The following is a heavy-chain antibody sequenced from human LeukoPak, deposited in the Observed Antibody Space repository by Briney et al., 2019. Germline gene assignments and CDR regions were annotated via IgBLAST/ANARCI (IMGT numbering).Heavy chain of an antibody. Sequence: SETLSLTCAVYGGSFSGYYWSWIRQPPGKGLEWIGEINHSGSTNHNPSLKSRVTISVDTSKNQFSLKLSSVTAADTAVYYCARGRGPLGKYYYGSGSYYKSPTNFDYWGQGTLVTVSS. CDR2: INHSGST. D-gene: IGHD3-10*01. CDR1: GGSFSGYY. CDR3: ARGRGPLGKYYYGSGSYYKSPTNFDY. J-gene: IGHJ4*02. V-gene: IGHV4-34*01.